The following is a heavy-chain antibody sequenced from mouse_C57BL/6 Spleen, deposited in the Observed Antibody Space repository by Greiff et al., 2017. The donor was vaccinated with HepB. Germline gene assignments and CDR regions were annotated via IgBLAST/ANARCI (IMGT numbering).Heavy chain of an antibody. CDR3: ALTGPWFAY. J-gene: IGHJ3*01. CDR2: INPNNGGT. Sequence: VQLQQSGPELVKPGASVKISCKASGYTFTDYYMNWVKQSHGKSLEWIGDINPNNGGTSYNQKFKGKATLTVDKSSSTAYMERRSLTSEDSAVYYCALTGPWFAYWGQGTLVTVSA. CDR1: GYTFTDYY. D-gene: IGHD4-1*01. V-gene: IGHV1-26*01.